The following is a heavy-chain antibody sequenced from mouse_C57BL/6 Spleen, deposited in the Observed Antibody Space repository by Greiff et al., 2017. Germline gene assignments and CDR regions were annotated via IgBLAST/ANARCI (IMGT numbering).Heavy chain of an antibody. CDR2: IDPSDSET. V-gene: IGHV1-52*01. CDR1: GYTFTSYW. J-gene: IGHJ1*03. D-gene: IGHD1-1*01. CDR3: ARGGTVVDRGYLDV. Sequence: QVQLQQPGAELVRPGSSVKLSCKASGYTFTSYWMPWVKQRPIQGLEWIGNIDPSDSETHYNQKFKDKATLTVDKSSSTAYMQLSSLTSEDSAVYYCARGGTVVDRGYLDVWGTGTSVTVSS.